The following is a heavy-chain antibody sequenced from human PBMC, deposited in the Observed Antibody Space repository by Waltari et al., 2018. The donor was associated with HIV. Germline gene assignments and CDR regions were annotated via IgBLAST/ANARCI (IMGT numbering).Heavy chain of an antibody. V-gene: IGHV1-18*01. CDR1: GYRFRTAP. Sequence: QVLLVQSGSEVKNIGAAGTVSCQASGYRFRTAPSTWVRQATGKGCEVLGGISASNENTKCAQRPQGRISMTTDTITRTAYTELMNLGSDDTAIYYGARVSSDSGSPHCDYWVQGTPVTVSS. CDR3: ARVSSDSGSPHCDY. D-gene: IGHD3-10*01. J-gene: IGHJ4*02. CDR2: ISASNENT.